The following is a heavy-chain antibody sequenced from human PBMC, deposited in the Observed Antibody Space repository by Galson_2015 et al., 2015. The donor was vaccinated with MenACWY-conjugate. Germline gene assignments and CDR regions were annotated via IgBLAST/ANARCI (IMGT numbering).Heavy chain of an antibody. CDR2: ISAYNGNT. J-gene: IGHJ4*02. CDR1: GYTFTSYG. Sequence: SVKVSCKAPGYTFTSYGISWVRQAPGQGLEWMGWISAYNGNTNYAQKLQGRVTMTTDTSTSTAYMELRSLRSDDTAVYYCARSGYSYGPLHYFDYWGQGTLVTVSS. D-gene: IGHD5-18*01. CDR3: ARSGYSYGPLHYFDY. V-gene: IGHV1-18*01.